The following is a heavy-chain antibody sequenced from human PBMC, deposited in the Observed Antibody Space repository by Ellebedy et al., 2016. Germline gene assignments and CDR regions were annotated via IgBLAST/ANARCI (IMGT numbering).Heavy chain of an antibody. CDR2: ISADGTRT. Sequence: GESLKISXAPSGFTIGNYFLSWVRQAPGRGLEWVSTISADGTRTYLADAVRGRFTISRDNSQDTLYLHIRSLRAEDTAVYFCRPGHYFDHWGQGTLVTVSS. CDR3: RPGHYFDH. J-gene: IGHJ4*02. CDR1: GFTIGNYF. V-gene: IGHV3-23*01.